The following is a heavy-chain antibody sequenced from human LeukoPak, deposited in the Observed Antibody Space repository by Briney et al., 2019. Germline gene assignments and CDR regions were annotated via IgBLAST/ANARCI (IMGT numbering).Heavy chain of an antibody. J-gene: IGHJ4*02. D-gene: IGHD6-6*01. CDR3: ARGSSFHNY. V-gene: IGHV3-20*04. CDR1: GFTFSSYW. Sequence: GGSLRLSCAASGFTFSSYWMHWVRQAPGKGLEWVSGINGNGGSRGYADSVKGRFTISRDNANNSLYLQMNSLRAEDTALYYCARGSSFHNYWGQGTLVTVSS. CDR2: INGNGGSR.